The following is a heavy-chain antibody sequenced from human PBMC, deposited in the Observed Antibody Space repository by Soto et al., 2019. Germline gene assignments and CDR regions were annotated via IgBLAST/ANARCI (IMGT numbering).Heavy chain of an antibody. CDR1: GGSISSGGYY. CDR3: ARTRNTYYYDSSGFVWFDP. V-gene: IGHV4-31*03. J-gene: IGHJ5*02. D-gene: IGHD3-22*01. Sequence: QVQLQESGPGLVKPSQTLSLTCTVSGGSISSGGYYWSWIRQHPGKGLEWIGYIYYSGSTYYNPSLKSRVTISVDPSKNQFSLKLSSVTAADTAVYYCARTRNTYYYDSSGFVWFDPWGQGTLVTVSS. CDR2: IYYSGST.